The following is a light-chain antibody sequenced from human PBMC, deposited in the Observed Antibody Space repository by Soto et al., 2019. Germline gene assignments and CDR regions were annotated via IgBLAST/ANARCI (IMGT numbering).Light chain of an antibody. CDR3: QQYGSSPRT. Sequence: EIVLTQSPDTLSLSPGEGATLSCRASQSVRSSYLAWYQQTPGQTPRLLIYAASSRATGIPDRFSGSGSGTDFSLTISRLEAEDFAVYYCQQYGSSPRTFGQGTKVDI. V-gene: IGKV3-20*01. CDR1: QSVRSSY. CDR2: AAS. J-gene: IGKJ1*01.